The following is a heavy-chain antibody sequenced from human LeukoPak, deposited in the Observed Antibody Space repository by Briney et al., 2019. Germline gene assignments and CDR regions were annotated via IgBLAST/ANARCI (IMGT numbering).Heavy chain of an antibody. V-gene: IGHV3-13*01. Sequence: GESLRLSCTASGFTLGGHDMHWVRQTTGDGLEWVAAVSAGHHAFYAGSVKGRFTVSREDAKNSLYLQMNSLRAGDTAVYYCVREARGYHYTYFDYWGQGSLVTVSS. CDR2: VSAGHHA. CDR3: VREARGYHYTYFDY. CDR1: GFTLGGHD. D-gene: IGHD5-18*01. J-gene: IGHJ4*02.